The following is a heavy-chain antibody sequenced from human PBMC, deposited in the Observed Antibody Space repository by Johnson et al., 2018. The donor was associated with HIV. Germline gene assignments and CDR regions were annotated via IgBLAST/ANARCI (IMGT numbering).Heavy chain of an antibody. J-gene: IGHJ3*02. D-gene: IGHD1-26*01. CDR2: IRYDGSNK. Sequence: VQLVESGGGVVQPGRSLRLSCAASGFTFSDYGMHWVRQAPGKGLEWVAVIRYDGSNKNYVDAVKGRFTISRDNSKNTLYLQMNSLRAEDTAVYYCATVLKAGGRMNDGFDIWGQGTLVTVSS. V-gene: IGHV3-33*01. CDR3: ATVLKAGGRMNDGFDI. CDR1: GFTFSDYG.